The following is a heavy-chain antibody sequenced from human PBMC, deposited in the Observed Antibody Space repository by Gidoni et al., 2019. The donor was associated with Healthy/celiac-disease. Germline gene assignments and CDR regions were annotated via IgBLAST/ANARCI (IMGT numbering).Heavy chain of an antibody. CDR2: ISGSGGST. Sequence: AISGSGGSTYYADSVKGRFTISRDNSKNTLYLQMNSLRAEDTAVYYCAKDDYGGNDGTVFDYWGQGTLVTVSS. CDR3: AKDDYGGNDGTVFDY. D-gene: IGHD4-17*01. J-gene: IGHJ4*02. V-gene: IGHV3-23*01.